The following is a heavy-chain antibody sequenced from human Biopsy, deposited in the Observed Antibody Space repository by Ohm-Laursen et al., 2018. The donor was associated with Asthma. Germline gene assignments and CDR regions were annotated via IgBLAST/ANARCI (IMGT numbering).Heavy chain of an antibody. Sequence: SDTLSLTCTVSYDSITSGGYYWTWIRQHPGKGLEWIGFIYYSGSTYYNPSLKSRVSISIDTSKNQFSLKLSSVTAADTAVYYCARAQDYYDSRGYYRSFDYWGQGTLVTVSS. V-gene: IGHV4-31*03. J-gene: IGHJ4*02. D-gene: IGHD3-22*01. CDR1: YDSITSGGYY. CDR2: IYYSGST. CDR3: ARAQDYYDSRGYYRSFDY.